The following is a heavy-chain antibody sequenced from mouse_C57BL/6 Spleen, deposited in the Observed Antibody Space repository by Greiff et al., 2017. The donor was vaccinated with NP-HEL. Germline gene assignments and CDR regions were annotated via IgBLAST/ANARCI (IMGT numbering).Heavy chain of an antibody. CDR3: AREGGYYGSRGNWYFDV. J-gene: IGHJ1*03. D-gene: IGHD1-1*01. Sequence: VQLQQSGPELVKPGASVKLSCKASGYTFTSYDINWVKQRPGQGLEWIGWIYPRDGSTKYNEKFKGKATLTVDTSSSTAYMELHSLTSEDSAVYFGAREGGYYGSRGNWYFDVWGTGTTVTVSS. CDR2: IYPRDGST. V-gene: IGHV1-85*01. CDR1: GYTFTSYD.